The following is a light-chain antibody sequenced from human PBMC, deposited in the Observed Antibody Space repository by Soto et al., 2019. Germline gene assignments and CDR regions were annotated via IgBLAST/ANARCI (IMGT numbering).Light chain of an antibody. CDR2: DVS. J-gene: IGLJ2*01. CDR1: SADIGAFNY. CDR3: YSYSTSSDLV. Sequence: QSVLTQPASVSVSPGQSITISCAGTSADIGAFNYVSWYQHHPGKAPKLLIYDVSDRPSGVSTRFSASKSANTASLTISGLQADDEADYYCYSYSTSSDLVFGGGTKVTVL. V-gene: IGLV2-14*03.